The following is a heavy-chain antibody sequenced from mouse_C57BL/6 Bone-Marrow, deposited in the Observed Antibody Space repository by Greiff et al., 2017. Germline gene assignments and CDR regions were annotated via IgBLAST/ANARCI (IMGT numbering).Heavy chain of an antibody. J-gene: IGHJ4*01. CDR2: IYPGDGDT. Sequence: PLQQSGPELVKPGASVKISCKASGYAFSSSWMNWVKQRPGKGLEWIGRIYPGDGDTNYNGKFKGKATLTADKSSSTAYMQLSSLTSEDSAVYFCARGMDYWGQGTSVTVSS. CDR3: ARGMDY. CDR1: GYAFSSSW. V-gene: IGHV1-82*01.